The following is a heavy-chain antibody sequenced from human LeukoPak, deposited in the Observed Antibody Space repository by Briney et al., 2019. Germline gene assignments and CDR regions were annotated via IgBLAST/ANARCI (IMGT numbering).Heavy chain of an antibody. D-gene: IGHD6-13*01. Sequence: SETLSLTCTVSGVSVSSGSYYWSWIRQPPGKGLEWIGYIYYSGSTNYNPSLKSRVTISVDTSKNQFSLKLSSVTAADTAVYYCASDKIAAAAMYYFDYWGQGTLVTVSS. CDR1: GVSVSSGSYY. J-gene: IGHJ4*02. CDR3: ASDKIAAAAMYYFDY. CDR2: IYYSGST. V-gene: IGHV4-61*01.